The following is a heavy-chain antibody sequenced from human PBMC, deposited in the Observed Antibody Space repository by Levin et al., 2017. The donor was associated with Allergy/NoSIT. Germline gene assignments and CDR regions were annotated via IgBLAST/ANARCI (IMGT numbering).Heavy chain of an antibody. CDR1: GFTFSSYG. CDR3: ARGRFGSYSFDS. D-gene: IGHD1-26*01. CDR2: ISYDGSNK. V-gene: IGHV3-30*03. Sequence: GGSLRLSCAASGFTFSSYGMHWVRQAPGKGLEWVAVISYDGSNKYYADSVKGRFTISRDNSKNTLYLQMNSLRAEDTAVYYCARGRFGSYSFDSWGQGTLVTVSS. J-gene: IGHJ4*02.